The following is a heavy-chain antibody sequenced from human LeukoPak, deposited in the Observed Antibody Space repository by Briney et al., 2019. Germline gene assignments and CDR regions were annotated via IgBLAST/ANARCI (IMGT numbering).Heavy chain of an antibody. CDR2: ISGSSGNT. Sequence: GGSLRLSCAASGFTFSSYAMSWVRQAPGKGLEWVSAISGSSGNTYYADSVKGRFTISRDNSKNTLYLQMNSLRAEDTAVYYCATATTPTISRHYFDSWGQGTLVTVSS. V-gene: IGHV3-23*01. J-gene: IGHJ4*02. CDR1: GFTFSSYA. CDR3: ATATTPTISRHYFDS. D-gene: IGHD5-24*01.